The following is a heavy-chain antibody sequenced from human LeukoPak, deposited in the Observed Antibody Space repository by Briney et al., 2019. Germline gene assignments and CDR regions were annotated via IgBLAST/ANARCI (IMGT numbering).Heavy chain of an antibody. Sequence: ASVKVSFKVSGYTLTELSMHWVRQAPGKGGERMGGFDPEDGETIYEQKFQGRVTMTEDTSTDTAYMELSSLRSEDTAVYYCATLWFGELFPIMDVWGKGTTVTVSS. D-gene: IGHD3-10*01. V-gene: IGHV1-24*01. CDR3: ATLWFGELFPIMDV. CDR1: GYTLTELS. CDR2: FDPEDGET. J-gene: IGHJ6*04.